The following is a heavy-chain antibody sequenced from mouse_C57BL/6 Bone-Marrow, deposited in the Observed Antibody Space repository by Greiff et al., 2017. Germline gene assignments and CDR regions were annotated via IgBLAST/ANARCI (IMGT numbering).Heavy chain of an antibody. D-gene: IGHD1-1*01. Sequence: VQLQQSGPVLVKPGASVKMSCKASGYTFTDYYMNWVKQSHGKSLEWIGVINPYNGGTSYNQKFKGKATLTVDKSSSTAYMELNSLTSEDSAVYYCAREGIYYPYWGQGTTLTVSS. CDR1: GYTFTDYY. CDR2: INPYNGGT. CDR3: AREGIYYPY. J-gene: IGHJ2*01. V-gene: IGHV1-19*01.